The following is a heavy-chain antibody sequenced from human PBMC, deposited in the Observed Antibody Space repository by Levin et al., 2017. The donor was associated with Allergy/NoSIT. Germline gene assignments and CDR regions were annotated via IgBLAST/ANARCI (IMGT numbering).Heavy chain of an antibody. V-gene: IGHV4-34*01. CDR2: INHSGST. Sequence: SETLSLTCAVYGGSFSGYYWSWIRQPPGKGLEWIGEINHSGSTNYNPSLKSRVTISVDTSKNQFSLKLSSVTAADTAVYYCARGQIWGYDILTGKYFQHWGQGTLVTVSS. CDR3: ARGQIWGYDILTGKYFQH. J-gene: IGHJ1*01. CDR1: GGSFSGYY. D-gene: IGHD3-9*01.